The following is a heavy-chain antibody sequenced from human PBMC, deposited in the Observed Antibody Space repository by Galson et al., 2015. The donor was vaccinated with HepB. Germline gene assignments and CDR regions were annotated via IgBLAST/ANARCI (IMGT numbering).Heavy chain of an antibody. CDR3: AKDALGDYRSRSWFDR. Sequence: SLRLSCAASGFTFSSYGMHWVRQGPGKGLELVALISYDGKYKDYVDSVKGRFIISKDNSKNTVDLEMNSLRSDDTAVYYCAKDALGDYRSRSWFDRWGQGILVTVSS. CDR2: ISYDGKYK. CDR1: GFTFSSYG. V-gene: IGHV3-30*18. D-gene: IGHD4-17*01. J-gene: IGHJ5*02.